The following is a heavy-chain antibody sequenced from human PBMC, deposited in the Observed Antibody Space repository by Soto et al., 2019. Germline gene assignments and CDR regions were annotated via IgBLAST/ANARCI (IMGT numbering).Heavy chain of an antibody. J-gene: IGHJ6*02. CDR2: INAGNGNT. Sequence: ASVKVSCKASGYSFTSYAIYWVRQAPGQRLEWMGWINAGNGNTKYSQKLQGRVTFTGDTSASTAHMELSSLRSEDTPVYFCARGVENIVVVLDVFGYYGMDVWGQGTTVTVSS. V-gene: IGHV1-3*01. CDR3: ARGVENIVVVLDVFGYYGMDV. CDR1: GYSFTSYA. D-gene: IGHD2-2*01.